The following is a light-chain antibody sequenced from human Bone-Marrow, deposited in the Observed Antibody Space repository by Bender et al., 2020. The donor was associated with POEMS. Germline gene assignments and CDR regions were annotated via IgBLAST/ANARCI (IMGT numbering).Light chain of an antibody. CDR1: NIGRES. J-gene: IGLJ2*01. CDR2: DDT. V-gene: IGLV3-21*02. Sequence: NVLTQPPSVSVAPGQTARIACGGDNIGRESVHWYQQRPGQAPVLVVYDDTDRPSGIPERFSGSTSGNTATLTITGFEVGDEADYYCQVWDAPTDHPFVLFGGGTKLTVL. CDR3: QVWDAPTDHPFVL.